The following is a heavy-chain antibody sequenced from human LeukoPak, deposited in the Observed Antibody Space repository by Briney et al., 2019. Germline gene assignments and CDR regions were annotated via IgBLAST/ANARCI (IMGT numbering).Heavy chain of an antibody. CDR3: AKGVITIFGVVTSDAFDI. J-gene: IGHJ3*02. Sequence: SGGSLRLSCAASGFTFSSYWMHWVRQAPGKGLEWVSGISWNSGSIGYADSVKGRFTISRDNAKNSLYLQMNSLRAEDMALYYCAKGVITIFGVVTSDAFDIWGQGTMVTVSS. D-gene: IGHD3-3*01. CDR1: GFTFSSYW. CDR2: ISWNSGSI. V-gene: IGHV3-9*03.